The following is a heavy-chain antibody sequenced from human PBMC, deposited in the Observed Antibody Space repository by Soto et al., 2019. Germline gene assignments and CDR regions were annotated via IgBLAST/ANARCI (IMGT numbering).Heavy chain of an antibody. V-gene: IGHV2-5*02. CDR3: IQSRCGGDCLQSYASHYYYGMDV. CDR1: GFSLSTSGVG. J-gene: IGHJ6*02. D-gene: IGHD2-21*02. Sequence: QITLKESGPTLVKPTQTLTLTCIFSGFSLSTSGVGVGWIRQPPGKALEWLALIYWDDDKRYSPSLRSRLTITKDTSKNQVFLTMTNMDPVDTATYHCIQSRCGGDCLQSYASHYYYGMDVWGQGTTVTVSS. CDR2: IYWDDDK.